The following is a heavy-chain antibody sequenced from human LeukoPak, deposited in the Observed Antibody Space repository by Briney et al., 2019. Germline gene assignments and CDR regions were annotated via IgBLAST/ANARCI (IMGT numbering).Heavy chain of an antibody. Sequence: GASVKVSCKASGYTFTGHYMHWVRQAPGQGLEWMGWINPNSGGTNYAQKFQGRVTMTRDTSISTAYMELSRLRSDDTAVYYCARDPIYCSSTSCYAAFDIWGQGTMVTVSS. CDR1: GYTFTGHY. J-gene: IGHJ3*02. CDR2: INPNSGGT. D-gene: IGHD2-2*01. CDR3: ARDPIYCSSTSCYAAFDI. V-gene: IGHV1-2*02.